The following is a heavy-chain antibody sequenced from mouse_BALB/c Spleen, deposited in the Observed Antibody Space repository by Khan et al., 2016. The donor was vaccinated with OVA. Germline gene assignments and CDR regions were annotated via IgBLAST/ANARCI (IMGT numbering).Heavy chain of an antibody. Sequence: QIQLVQSGPELRKPGETVKISCKASGYTFTDYSMHWVKQAPGKSLKWMGWINTETGEPTYADDFKGRFAFSLETSASTAYLQINNLKNEDTATYVCAGRRHWYFDVWGAGTTVTVSS. CDR3: AGRRHWYFDV. CDR2: INTETGEP. J-gene: IGHJ1*01. CDR1: GYTFTDYS. V-gene: IGHV9-2-1*01.